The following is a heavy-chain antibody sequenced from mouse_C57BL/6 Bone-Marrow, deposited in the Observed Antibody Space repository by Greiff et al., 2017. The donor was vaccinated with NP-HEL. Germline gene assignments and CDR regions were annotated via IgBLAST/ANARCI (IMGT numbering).Heavy chain of an antibody. D-gene: IGHD4-1*01. V-gene: IGHV1-55*01. CDR3: AREGSWVPWFAY. CDR2: IYPGSGST. CDR1: GYTFTSYW. Sequence: VKLQQPGAELVKPGASVKMSCKASGYTFTSYWITWVKQRPGQGLEWIGDIYPGSGSTNYNEKFKSKATLTVDTSSSTAYMQLSSLTSEDSAVYYCAREGSWVPWFAYWGQGTLVTVSA. J-gene: IGHJ3*01.